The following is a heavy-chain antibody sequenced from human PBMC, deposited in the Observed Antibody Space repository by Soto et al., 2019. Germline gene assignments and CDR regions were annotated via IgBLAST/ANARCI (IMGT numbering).Heavy chain of an antibody. J-gene: IGHJ6*02. CDR3: TRGGSAPYYYYAMDA. V-gene: IGHV1-18*01. D-gene: IGHD3-10*01. CDR1: GYTFTTYG. Sequence: GASVKVSCKASGYTFTTYGISWVRQAPGEGLEWLGWINTHNGNTNYAQNLQGRVFMTADTSTNTAYMELRSLRSDDTAIYFCTRGGSAPYYYYAMDAWGQGTTVTVSS. CDR2: INTHNGNT.